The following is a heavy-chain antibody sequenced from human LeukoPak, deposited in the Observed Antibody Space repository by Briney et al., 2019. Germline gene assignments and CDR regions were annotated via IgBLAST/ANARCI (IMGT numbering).Heavy chain of an antibody. CDR3: ARLVWDTTMADVDIDS. V-gene: IGHV3-21*01. CDR2: ISSASTYI. J-gene: IGHJ4*02. CDR1: GFTFSSYS. D-gene: IGHD5-18*01. Sequence: PGGSLRLSCAASGFTFSSYSMNWVRQAPGKGLEWVSSISSASTYIYYADSVKGGFTISRDNAKNSLYLQINSLRAEDTAMYYCARLVWDTTMADVDIDSWGQGTLLIVSS.